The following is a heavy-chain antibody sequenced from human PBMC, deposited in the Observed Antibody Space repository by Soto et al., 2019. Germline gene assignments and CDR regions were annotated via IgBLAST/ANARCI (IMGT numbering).Heavy chain of an antibody. V-gene: IGHV6-1*01. Sequence: PSQTLSLTCVISGDSVSNNSAAWIWIRQSPSRGLEWLGGTYYRSKWYSDSAVSVKSRITVKPDTSTNQFSLQLNSVTPEDTAVYYCAKSGSLRYFDWFDYWGQGTLVTVSS. J-gene: IGHJ5*01. D-gene: IGHD3-9*01. CDR2: TYYRSKWYS. CDR1: GDSVSNNSAA. CDR3: AKSGSLRYFDWFDY.